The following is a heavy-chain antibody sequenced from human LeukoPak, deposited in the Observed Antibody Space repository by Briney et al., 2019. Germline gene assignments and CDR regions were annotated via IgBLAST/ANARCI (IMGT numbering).Heavy chain of an antibody. Sequence: SETLSLTCTVSGGSVSSGSYYWSWIRQPPGKGLEWIGYIYYSGSTNYNPSLKSRVTISADTSKNQFSLKLSSVTAADTAVYYCARDSLDSSGYFQHWGQGTLVTVSS. V-gene: IGHV4-61*01. CDR3: ARDSLDSSGYFQH. J-gene: IGHJ1*01. D-gene: IGHD3-22*01. CDR2: IYYSGST. CDR1: GGSVSSGSYY.